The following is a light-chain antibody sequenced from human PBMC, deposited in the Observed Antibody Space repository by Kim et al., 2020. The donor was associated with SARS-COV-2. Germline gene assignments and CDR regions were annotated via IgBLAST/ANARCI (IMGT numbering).Light chain of an antibody. V-gene: IGLV1-40*01. J-gene: IGLJ2*01. Sequence: QRVTISCTGSSSNIGAGYDVHWYQQLPGTAPKLLIYGNSNRPSGVPDRFSGSKSGTSASLAITGLQAEDEADYYCQSYDSSLSGSVFVGGTKVTVL. CDR3: QSYDSSLSGSV. CDR1: SSNIGAGYD. CDR2: GNS.